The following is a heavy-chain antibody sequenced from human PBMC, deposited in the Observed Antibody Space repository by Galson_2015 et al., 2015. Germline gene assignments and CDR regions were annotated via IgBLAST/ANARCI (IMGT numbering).Heavy chain of an antibody. V-gene: IGHV3-30*04. CDR3: ARGYSGYNFHFDY. J-gene: IGHJ4*02. CDR1: GFNLKNYQ. Sequence: SLRLSCAVTGFNLKNYQMHWVRQAPGKGLEWVAVASYDGRSKFYADSVKGRFTISRDISTSTVFLQMSSLQVQDTAVYYCARGYSGYNFHFDYWGQGALVAVSS. CDR2: ASYDGRSK. D-gene: IGHD5-12*01.